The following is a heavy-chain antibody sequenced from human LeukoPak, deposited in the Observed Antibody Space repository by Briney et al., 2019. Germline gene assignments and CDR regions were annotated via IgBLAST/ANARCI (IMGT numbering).Heavy chain of an antibody. CDR3: ARGSARVILWN. CDR2: INPNSGGT. D-gene: IGHD2-21*01. CDR1: GYTFTGYY. J-gene: IGHJ4*02. Sequence: ASVKVSCKASGYTFTGYYMHWVRQAPGQGLEWMGWINPNSGGTNYAQKFRGRDTMTRDTSISPAYMELSRLRSDDTAVYYCARGSARVILWNWGQGTLVTVSS. V-gene: IGHV1-2*02.